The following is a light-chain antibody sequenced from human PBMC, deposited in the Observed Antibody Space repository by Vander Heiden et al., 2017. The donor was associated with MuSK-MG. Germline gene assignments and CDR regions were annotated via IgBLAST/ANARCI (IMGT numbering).Light chain of an antibody. CDR1: SSDVGGYNY. CDR2: DVS. Sequence: QSALTQPASVSGSPGHSITISCTGTSSDVGGYNYVSWYQQHPGKAPKLMIYDVSNRPSGVSNRFSGSKSGNTASLTISGLQVEDEADYYCSSYTSSSTPVFGGGTKLTVL. J-gene: IGLJ2*01. V-gene: IGLV2-14*03. CDR3: SSYTSSSTPV.